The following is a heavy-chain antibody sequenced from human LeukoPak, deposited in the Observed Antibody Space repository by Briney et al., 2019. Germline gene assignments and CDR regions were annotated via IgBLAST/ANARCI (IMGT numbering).Heavy chain of an antibody. J-gene: IGHJ5*02. CDR1: GFTFSNYA. Sequence: GGSLRLSCAASGFTFSNYAMSWVRQAPGKGLECVSVISYTGDRTYYADSVKGRFTISRDNAKNTLYLQMNSLGAEDTAVYYCAKDLKLYSKSYRNWFDPRGQGTLVTVSS. CDR3: AKDLKLYSKSYRNWFDP. CDR2: ISYTGDRT. D-gene: IGHD3-16*02. V-gene: IGHV3-23*01.